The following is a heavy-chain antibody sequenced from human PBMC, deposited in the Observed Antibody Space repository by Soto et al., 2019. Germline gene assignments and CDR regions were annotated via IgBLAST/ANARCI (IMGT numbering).Heavy chain of an antibody. CDR1: GYTFTGYY. CDR2: INPNSGGT. D-gene: IGHD5-18*01. J-gene: IGHJ4*02. V-gene: IGHV1-2*04. CDR3: ARGDVDTAMVTGGYFDY. Sequence: ASVKVSCKASGYTFTGYYMHWVRQAPGQGLEWMGWINPNSGGTNYAQKFQGWVTMTRDTSISTAYMELSRLRSDDTAVYYCARGDVDTAMVTGGYFDYWGQGTLVTVSS.